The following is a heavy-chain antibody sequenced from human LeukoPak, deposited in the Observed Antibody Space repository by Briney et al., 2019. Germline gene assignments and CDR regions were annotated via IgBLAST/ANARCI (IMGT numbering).Heavy chain of an antibody. D-gene: IGHD6-13*01. CDR1: GDSVSSNSAA. CDR2: TYYRSKWYN. Sequence: SQTLSLTCAISGDSVSSNSAAWNWIRQSPSRGLEWLGRTYYRSKWYNDYAVSVKSRITINPDTSKNQFSLQLNSVTPEDTAVYYCARERSSSWGALDYYYYGMDVWGQGTTVTVSS. J-gene: IGHJ6*02. V-gene: IGHV6-1*01. CDR3: ARERSSSWGALDYYYYGMDV.